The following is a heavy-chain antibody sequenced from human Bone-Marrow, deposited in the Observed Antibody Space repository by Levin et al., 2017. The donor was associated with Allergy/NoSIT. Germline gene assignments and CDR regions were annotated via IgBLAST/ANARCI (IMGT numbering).Heavy chain of an antibody. CDR3: ANQKQDYDILTGYYYFDY. J-gene: IGHJ4*02. CDR1: GGTFSSYA. Sequence: AASVKVSCKASGGTFSSYAINWVRQAPGQGLEWMGGIIPIFDTANYAQKFQGRVTITADESTSTAYMELSSLRSEDTAVYYCANQKQDYDILTGYYYFDYWGQGTLVTVSS. CDR2: IIPIFDTA. D-gene: IGHD3-9*01. V-gene: IGHV1-69*13.